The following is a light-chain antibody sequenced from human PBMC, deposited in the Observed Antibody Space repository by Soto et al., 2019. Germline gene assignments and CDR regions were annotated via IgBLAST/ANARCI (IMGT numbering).Light chain of an antibody. CDR1: QGISSY. J-gene: IGKJ5*01. V-gene: IGKV1-9*01. CDR3: QQLNSYSIT. Sequence: IQLTQSPSSLSACVGDRVTITCRASQGISSYLAWYQQKPGKAPKLLIYAASTLQSGVPSRFSGSGSGTDFTLTISSLQPEDFATYYCQQLNSYSITFGQGTRLEIK. CDR2: AAS.